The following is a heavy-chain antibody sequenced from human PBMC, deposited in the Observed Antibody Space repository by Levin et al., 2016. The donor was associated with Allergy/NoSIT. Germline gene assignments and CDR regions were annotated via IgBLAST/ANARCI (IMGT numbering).Heavy chain of an antibody. Sequence: GESLKISCAASGFTFSDYYMSWIRQAPGKGLEWASYISGSSSYTNYADSLKGRFTISRDNANNSLYLQMNSLKAEDTATYYCARGTPGSRYGMDVWGQGTTVTVSS. CDR1: GFTFSDYY. CDR2: ISGSSSYT. CDR3: ARGTPGSRYGMDV. V-gene: IGHV3-11*05. J-gene: IGHJ6*02.